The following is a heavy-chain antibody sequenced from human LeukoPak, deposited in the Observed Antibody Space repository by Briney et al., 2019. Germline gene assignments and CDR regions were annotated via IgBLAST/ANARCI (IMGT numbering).Heavy chain of an antibody. CDR1: GYSFTSYW. CDR2: IDPSDSYT. V-gene: IGHV5-10-1*01. CDR3: ARLTDYYYGMDV. J-gene: IGHJ6*02. D-gene: IGHD3-16*01. Sequence: GESLKISCKGSGYSFTSYWITWVRQMPGKGLEWMGRIDPSDSYTNYSPSFQGHVTISADKSIGTAYLQWSSLKASDTAMYYCARLTDYYYGMDVWGQGTTVTVSS.